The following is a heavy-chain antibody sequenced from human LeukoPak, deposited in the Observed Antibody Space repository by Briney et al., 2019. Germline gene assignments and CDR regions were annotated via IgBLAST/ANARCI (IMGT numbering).Heavy chain of an antibody. D-gene: IGHD6-19*01. V-gene: IGHV5-51*01. Sequence: GESLKISCKGSGYNFTNYWIGWVRQIPGKGLEWMGIIYPGDSDNRHSPSFQGQVTVSADKSISTAYLQWSSLKASDTALYYCARSQHNNGWYRGHYGFDFWGQGTMVTVSS. CDR1: GYNFTNYW. CDR2: IYPGDSDN. CDR3: ARSQHNNGWYRGHYGFDF. J-gene: IGHJ3*01.